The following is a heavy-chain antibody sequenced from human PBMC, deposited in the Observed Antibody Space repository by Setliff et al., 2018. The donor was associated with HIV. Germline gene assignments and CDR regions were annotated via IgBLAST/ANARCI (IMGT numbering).Heavy chain of an antibody. J-gene: IGHJ4*02. D-gene: IGHD6-19*01. V-gene: IGHV3-21*01. CDR3: ARRGALRMAVVGYFDY. CDR2: ISTSGNFI. CDR1: GFTFSAYS. Sequence: GGSLRLSCAASGFTFSAYSMNWVRQVPGKGLEWVSCISTSGNFIYYADSVKGRFTISRDNSKNTLYLQMNSLGAEDTAVYYCARRGALRMAVVGYFDYWGQGTLVTVSS.